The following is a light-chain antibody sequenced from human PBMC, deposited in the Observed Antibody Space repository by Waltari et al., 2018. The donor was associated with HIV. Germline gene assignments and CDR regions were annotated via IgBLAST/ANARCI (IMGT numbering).Light chain of an antibody. J-gene: IGKJ1*01. CDR1: QSVLYSSDNKNY. V-gene: IGKV4-1*01. CDR3: QHYYIHPPT. CDR2: WAS. Sequence: DIVMTQSPDSLAVSLGERATINCKSSQSVLYSSDNKNYLAWYQQKPGQPPKLLIYWASARESGVPDRFTGSGSGTDFTLTIGSLQAEDVAIYYCQHYYIHPPTFGQGTKVEIK.